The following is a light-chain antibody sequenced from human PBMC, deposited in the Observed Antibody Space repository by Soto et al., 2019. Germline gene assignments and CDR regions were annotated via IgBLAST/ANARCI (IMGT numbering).Light chain of an antibody. J-gene: IGKJ4*01. CDR3: QQYVSSPLT. Sequence: DIVLTQSPGTLSLSPGERATLSCRASQGVSSNFIAWYQQIPGQAPRLLISATSTRATGIPDRFSGSGSGTDFTLTVNRLEPEDFAVYYCQQYVSSPLTFGGGTKVEIK. CDR2: ATS. V-gene: IGKV3-20*01. CDR1: QGVSSNF.